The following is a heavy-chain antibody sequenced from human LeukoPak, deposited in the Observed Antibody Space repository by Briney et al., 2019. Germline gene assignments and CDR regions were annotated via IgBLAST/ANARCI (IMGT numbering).Heavy chain of an antibody. Sequence: PGESLKISCKSSGYSFTSYWIAWVRQIPGKGLEWMGILHPGDSDTRYCPSFQGQVTISADRSITTAYLQWSSRKASDTAMYYCARLYLPYTSAWYGSAFDIWGQGTMVTVSS. CDR3: ARLYLPYTSAWYGSAFDI. CDR1: GYSFTSYW. V-gene: IGHV5-51*01. D-gene: IGHD6-13*01. CDR2: LHPGDSDT. J-gene: IGHJ3*02.